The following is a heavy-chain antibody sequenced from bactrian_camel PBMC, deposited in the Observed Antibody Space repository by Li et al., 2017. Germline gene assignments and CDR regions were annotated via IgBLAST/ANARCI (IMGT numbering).Heavy chain of an antibody. D-gene: IGHD5*01. CDR2: IDNDGTT. CDR3: AADVATTGPVSWCGLGGSQYQW. Sequence: HVQLVESGGGSVQAGGSLKLSCAASGYAVRHDCMGWFRQTPGKEREGVAAIDNDGTTSYAESVKGRFTITKDNAKNTLYLEMNSLKPEDTAMYYCAADVATTGPVSWCGLGGSQYQWWGQGTQVTVS. J-gene: IGHJ4*01. V-gene: IGHV3S53*01. CDR1: GYAVRHDC.